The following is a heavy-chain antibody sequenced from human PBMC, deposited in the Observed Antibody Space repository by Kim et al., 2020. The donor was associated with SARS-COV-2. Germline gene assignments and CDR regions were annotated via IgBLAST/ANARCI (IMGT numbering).Heavy chain of an antibody. CDR1: GGSFSGYY. D-gene: IGHD3-10*01. CDR3: ARGPITMVRGVTFLPYYY. J-gene: IGHJ6*01. CDR2: INHSGST. V-gene: IGHV4-34*01. Sequence: SETLSLTCAVYGGSFSGYYWSWIRQPPGKGLEWIGEINHSGSTNYNPSLKSRVTISVDTSKNQFSLKLSSVTAADTAVYYCARGPITMVRGVTFLPYYY.